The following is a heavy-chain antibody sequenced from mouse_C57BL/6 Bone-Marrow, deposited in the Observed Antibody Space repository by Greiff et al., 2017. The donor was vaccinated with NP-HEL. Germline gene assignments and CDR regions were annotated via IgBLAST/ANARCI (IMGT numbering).Heavy chain of an antibody. CDR1: GYTFTSYW. Sequence: QVQLQQSGAELAKPGASVKLSCKASGYTFTSYWMHWVKQRPGQGLEWIGYINPSSGYTKYNQKFKDKATLTADKSSSTAYMQLSSLTYEDSAVYYCARRNFYDGYYGGAWFAYWGQGTLVTVSA. D-gene: IGHD2-3*01. J-gene: IGHJ3*01. V-gene: IGHV1-7*01. CDR3: ARRNFYDGYYGGAWFAY. CDR2: INPSSGYT.